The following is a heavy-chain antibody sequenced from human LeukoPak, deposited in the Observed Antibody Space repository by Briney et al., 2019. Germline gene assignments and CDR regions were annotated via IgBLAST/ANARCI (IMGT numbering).Heavy chain of an antibody. J-gene: IGHJ6*03. CDR2: INWNGGST. D-gene: IGHD3-10*01. V-gene: IGHV3-20*01. CDR3: ARVRWPTTGDKEVRGVITGGLYMDV. CDR1: GFTFDDYG. Sequence: GGSLRLSCAASGFTFDDYGMSWVRQAPRKGLEWVSGINWNGGSTGYADSVKGRFTISRDNAKNSLYLQMNSLRAEDTALYHCARVRWPTTGDKEVRGVITGGLYMDVWGKGTTVTISS.